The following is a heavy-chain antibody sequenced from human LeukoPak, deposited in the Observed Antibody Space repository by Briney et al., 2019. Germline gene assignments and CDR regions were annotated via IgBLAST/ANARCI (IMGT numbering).Heavy chain of an antibody. Sequence: GGSLRLSCAASGFTVSSNYMSWVRQAPGEGLEWVSVIYSGGSTYYADSVKGRFTISRDNSKNTLYLQMNSLRAEDTAVYYCARDYGDYRFDYWGQGTLVTVSS. CDR3: ARDYGDYRFDY. CDR1: GFTVSSNY. V-gene: IGHV3-66*01. J-gene: IGHJ4*02. CDR2: IYSGGST. D-gene: IGHD4-17*01.